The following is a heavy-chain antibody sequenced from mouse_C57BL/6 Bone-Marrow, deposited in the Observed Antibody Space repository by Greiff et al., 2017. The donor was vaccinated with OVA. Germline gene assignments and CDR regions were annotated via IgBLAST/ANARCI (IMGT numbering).Heavy chain of an antibody. D-gene: IGHD1-1*01. CDR1: GYTFTSYG. CDR2: IYPRSGNT. J-gene: IGHJ3*01. Sequence: QVQLQQSGAELARPGASVKLSCKASGYTFTSYGISWVKQRTGQGLEWIGEIYPRSGNTYYNEKFTGKATLTAAKSSSTAYMELRSLTSEDSAVYFCARRRDYYGSSQAWFAYWGQGTLVTVSA. CDR3: ARRRDYYGSSQAWFAY. V-gene: IGHV1-81*01.